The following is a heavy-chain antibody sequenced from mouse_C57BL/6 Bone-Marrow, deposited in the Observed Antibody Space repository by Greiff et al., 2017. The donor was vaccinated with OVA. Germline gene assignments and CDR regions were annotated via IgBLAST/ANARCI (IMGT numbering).Heavy chain of an antibody. Sequence: QVQLKQPGAELVMPGASVKLSCKASGYTFTSYWMHWVKQRPGQGLEWIGEIDPSDSYTNYNQKFKGKSTLTVDKSSSTAYMQLSSLTSEDSAVYYCARSGYYYPFAYWGQGTLVTVSA. CDR2: IDPSDSYT. CDR3: ARSGYYYPFAY. CDR1: GYTFTSYW. D-gene: IGHD1-1*01. J-gene: IGHJ3*01. V-gene: IGHV1-69*01.